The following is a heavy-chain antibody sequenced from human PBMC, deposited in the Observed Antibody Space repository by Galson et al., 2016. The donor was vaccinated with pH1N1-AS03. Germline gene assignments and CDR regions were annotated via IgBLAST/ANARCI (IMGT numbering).Heavy chain of an antibody. CDR2: INPSSGGT. CDR1: GYTFSDYY. J-gene: IGHJ4*02. CDR3: AREGDDFWGDSKYGADY. V-gene: IGHV1-2*02. D-gene: IGHD3-3*01. Sequence: SVKVSCKASGYTFSDYYMHWVRQAPGQGLEWMGWINPSSGGTKSGQKFQGRVTMTTDTSISTAYMEVTGLRGDDTAVYYCAREGDDFWGDSKYGADYWGQGTLVTVSS.